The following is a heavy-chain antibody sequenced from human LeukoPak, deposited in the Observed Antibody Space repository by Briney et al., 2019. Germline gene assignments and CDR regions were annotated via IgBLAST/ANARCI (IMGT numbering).Heavy chain of an antibody. Sequence: PGGSLRLSCAASGFRFNTYWMHWVRHAPGKGLVWVSRISTDGSSTGYADSVKGRFTISRDNTKNTLYLQMNSLRGEDTAAYYCVTVVPGAPNLLGYWGQGTLVTVSS. D-gene: IGHD1-26*01. J-gene: IGHJ4*02. V-gene: IGHV3-74*01. CDR3: VTVVPGAPNLLGY. CDR1: GFRFNTYW. CDR2: ISTDGSST.